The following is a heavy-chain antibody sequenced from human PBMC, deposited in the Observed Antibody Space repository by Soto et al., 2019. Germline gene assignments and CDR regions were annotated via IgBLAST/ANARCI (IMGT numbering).Heavy chain of an antibody. Sequence: SETLSLTCTVSGGSVSSGSYYWSWIRQPPGKGLEWIGYIYYSGSTNYNPSLKSRVTISVDTSKNQFSLKLSSVTAADTAVYYCARGPIGNYGMDVWGQGTTVTVSS. J-gene: IGHJ6*02. CDR1: GGSVSSGSYY. V-gene: IGHV4-61*01. CDR2: IYYSGST. CDR3: ARGPIGNYGMDV.